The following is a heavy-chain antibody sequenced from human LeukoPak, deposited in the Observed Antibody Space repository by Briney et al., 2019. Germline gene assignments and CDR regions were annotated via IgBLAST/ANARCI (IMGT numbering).Heavy chain of an antibody. CDR1: GYXFTDYY. Sequence: ASVKVSCKASGYXFTDYYIHWVRQAPGQGLEWMGWINPNSGGTNYAQKFQGRVTMTRDTSISTAYMELSRLRSDDTAVYYCARWDPTYDIAASGTSNYYWGQGTLVTVSS. CDR3: ARWDPTYDIAASGTSNYY. V-gene: IGHV1-2*02. D-gene: IGHD6-13*01. J-gene: IGHJ4*02. CDR2: INPNSGGT.